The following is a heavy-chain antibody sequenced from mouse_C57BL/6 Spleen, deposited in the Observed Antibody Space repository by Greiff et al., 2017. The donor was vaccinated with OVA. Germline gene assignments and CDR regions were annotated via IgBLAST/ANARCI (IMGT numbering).Heavy chain of an antibody. J-gene: IGHJ4*01. CDR3: ARSYYDYGESYYYALDY. D-gene: IGHD2-4*01. V-gene: IGHV1-63*01. CDR1: GYTFTNYW. Sequence: QVQLQQSGAELVRPGTSVKMSCKASGYTFTNYWIGWAKQRPGHGLEWIGDIYPGGGYTNYNEKFKGKATLTVDKSSSTAYLQISRRKSEDSAIYYCARSYYDYGESYYYALDYWGQGTSGTVSS. CDR2: IYPGGGYT.